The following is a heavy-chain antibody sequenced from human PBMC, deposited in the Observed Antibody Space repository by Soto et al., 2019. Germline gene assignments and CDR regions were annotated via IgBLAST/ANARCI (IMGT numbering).Heavy chain of an antibody. CDR2: IYYSGST. Sequence: PSETLSLACTVSGGSVSSGSYYWSWIRQPPGKGLEWIGYIYYSGSTNYNPSLKSRVTISVDTSKNQFSLKLSSVTAADTAVYYCATVTIFPSTTIDYWGQGTLVTVS. CDR1: GGSVSSGSYY. D-gene: IGHD3-3*01. CDR3: ATVTIFPSTTIDY. V-gene: IGHV4-61*01. J-gene: IGHJ4*02.